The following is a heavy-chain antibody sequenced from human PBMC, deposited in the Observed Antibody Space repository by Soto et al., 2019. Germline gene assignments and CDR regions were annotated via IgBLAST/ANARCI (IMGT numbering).Heavy chain of an antibody. Sequence: GASVKVSCKVSGYTLTELSMHWVRQAPGKGLEWMGGFDPEDGETIYAQKFQGRVTMTEDTSTDTAYMELSSLRSEDTAVYYCATDESGYDDKVYYFDYWGQGTLVTSPQ. J-gene: IGHJ4*02. CDR1: GYTLTELS. V-gene: IGHV1-24*01. D-gene: IGHD5-12*01. CDR3: ATDESGYDDKVYYFDY. CDR2: FDPEDGET.